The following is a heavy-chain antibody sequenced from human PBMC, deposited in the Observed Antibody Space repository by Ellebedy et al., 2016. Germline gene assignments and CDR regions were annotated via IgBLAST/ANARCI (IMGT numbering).Heavy chain of an antibody. D-gene: IGHD5-12*01. CDR2: IKQDGSQK. J-gene: IGHJ4*02. Sequence: GGSLRLSCAASGFTFRSYWMSWVRQPPGKGLEWVANIKQDGSQKFYVDSVKGRFTISRDNAQNSLFLQMNSLRAEDTAVYYCASEVLGKWLRFGGYFDYWGQGTLVTVSS. CDR3: ASEVLGKWLRFGGYFDY. V-gene: IGHV3-7*01. CDR1: GFTFRSYW.